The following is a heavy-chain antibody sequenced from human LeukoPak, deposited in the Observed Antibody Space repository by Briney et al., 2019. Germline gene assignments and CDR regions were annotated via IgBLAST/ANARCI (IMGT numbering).Heavy chain of an antibody. CDR2: ISGSGSNT. V-gene: IGHV3-23*01. Sequence: GGSLRLSCVASGFTFNIYAMIWVRKAPGKGLEWVSGISGSGSNTYNADYVKGRFTISRDNSKNTVYLQMNSLGAEDTAIYYCAKDPLDYWGQGTLVTVSS. CDR3: AKDPLDY. CDR1: GFTFNIYA. J-gene: IGHJ4*02.